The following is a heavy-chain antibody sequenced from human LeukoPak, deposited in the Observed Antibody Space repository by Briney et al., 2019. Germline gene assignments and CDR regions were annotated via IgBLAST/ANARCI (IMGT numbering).Heavy chain of an antibody. CDR3: ARAGGFTMVRGAVNNWFDP. Sequence: SQTLSLTCAISGDSVSSNSAAWNWIWQSPSRGLEWLGRTYYRSKWYNDYAVSVESRITINPDTSKNQFSLQLNSVTVADTAVYYCARAGGFTMVRGAVNNWFDPWGQGTLVTVSS. V-gene: IGHV6-1*01. CDR2: TYYRSKWYN. CDR1: GDSVSSNSAA. J-gene: IGHJ5*02. D-gene: IGHD3-10*01.